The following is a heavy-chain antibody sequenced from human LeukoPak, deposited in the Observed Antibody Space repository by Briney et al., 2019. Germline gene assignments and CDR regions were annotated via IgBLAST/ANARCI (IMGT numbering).Heavy chain of an antibody. J-gene: IGHJ5*02. V-gene: IGHV1-3*01. CDR3: ARAPRGNSGYCSSSSCTDHRYNWFDP. CDR2: INAGNGNT. D-gene: IGHD2-2*01. Sequence: ASVKVSCKASGYTFTSYAMHWVRQAPRQRLEWMGWINAGNGNTKYSQKFQGRVTITRDTSASTAYMEVSSLRSEDTAVYFCARAPRGNSGYCSSSSCTDHRYNWFDPWGQETLVTVSS. CDR1: GYTFTSYA.